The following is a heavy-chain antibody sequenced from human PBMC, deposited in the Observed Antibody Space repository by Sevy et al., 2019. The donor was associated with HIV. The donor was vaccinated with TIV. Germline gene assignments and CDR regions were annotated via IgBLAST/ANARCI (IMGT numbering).Heavy chain of an antibody. CDR3: AREDYYDSSGYSDY. CDR1: GFMFSNYA. J-gene: IGHJ4*02. V-gene: IGHV3-30-3*01. CDR2: ISYDGSNR. D-gene: IGHD3-22*01. Sequence: GGSLRLSCATSGFMFSNYAMHWVRQAPGKGLEWVALISYDGSNRYYADSVKGRFTISRDNSKYTLYVQMNSLRAEDTAVYYCAREDYYDSSGYSDYWGQGTLVTVSS.